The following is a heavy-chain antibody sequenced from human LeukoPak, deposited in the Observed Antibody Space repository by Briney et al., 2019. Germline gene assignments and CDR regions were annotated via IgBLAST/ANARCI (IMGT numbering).Heavy chain of an antibody. CDR3: ARLKFYDSTGYSPGYYMDV. J-gene: IGHJ6*03. CDR1: GGAIIRYY. Sequence: PSETLSLTCSVSGGAIIRYYWSWLRQPAGKGPEWIGRIYPTGNTDYNPSLKTRVTMSTDLSKKQFSLRLRSVTAADTAVYYCARLKFYDSTGYSPGYYMDVWGKGTAVTVS. CDR2: IYPTGNT. V-gene: IGHV4-4*07. D-gene: IGHD3-22*01.